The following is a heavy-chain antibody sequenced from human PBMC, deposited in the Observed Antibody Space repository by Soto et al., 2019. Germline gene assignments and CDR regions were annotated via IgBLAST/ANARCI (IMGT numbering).Heavy chain of an antibody. Sequence: PGGSLRLSCAASGFTFSSYSMNWVRQAPGKGLEWVSSVSSSISYINYADSVQGRFTISRDNAKNSVSLQMSSLRVEDTAVYFCTRDEGGSYDSWFHPWGQGTQVTVSS. V-gene: IGHV3-21*01. CDR1: GFTFSSYS. CDR2: VSSSISYI. J-gene: IGHJ5*02. D-gene: IGHD1-26*01. CDR3: TRDEGGSYDSWFHP.